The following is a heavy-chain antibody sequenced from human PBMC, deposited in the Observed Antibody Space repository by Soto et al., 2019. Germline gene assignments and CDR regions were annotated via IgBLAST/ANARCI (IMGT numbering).Heavy chain of an antibody. CDR1: GGSISSGGYY. J-gene: IGHJ4*02. Sequence: SETLSLTCTVSGGSISSGGYYWSWIRQPPGKGLEWIGYIYYSGSTYYNPSLKSRVTISVDTSKNQFSLKLSSVTAADTAVYYCASSYYYDSSGYYWNWGQGTLVTVSS. V-gene: IGHV4-30-4*08. D-gene: IGHD3-22*01. CDR2: IYYSGST. CDR3: ASSYYYDSSGYYWN.